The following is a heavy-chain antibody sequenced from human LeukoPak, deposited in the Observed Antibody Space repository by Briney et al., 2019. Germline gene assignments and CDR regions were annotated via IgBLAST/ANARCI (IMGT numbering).Heavy chain of an antibody. CDR3: PRWGGGYCSSTSRFDAFDL. CDR2: IYPGDSDT. CDR1: GYSFTSYW. J-gene: IGHJ3*01. D-gene: IGHD2-2*01. V-gene: IGHV5-51*01. Sequence: GESLKISCKGSGYSFTSYWIGWVRQMPGRGLEWMGIIYPGDSDTRYSPSFQGKVTISADKSISTAYLQWSSLKASDPAMYYCPRWGGGYCSSTSRFDAFDLWGQGTMVTVSS.